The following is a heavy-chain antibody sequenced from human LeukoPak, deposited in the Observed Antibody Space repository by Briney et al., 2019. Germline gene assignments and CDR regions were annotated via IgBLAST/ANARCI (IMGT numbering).Heavy chain of an antibody. J-gene: IGHJ4*02. V-gene: IGHV1-18*04. CDR1: GYTFTGYY. CDR3: ALGDILTGYWAEYFAY. CDR2: IRGYDGDT. D-gene: IGHD3-9*01. Sequence: ASVKVSCKASGYTFTGYYMHWVRQAPGQGLEWLGWIRGYDGDTNYAQKFKGRITVSRDTSTSTTYMELRSLRSDDTAVYYCALGDILTGYWAEYFAYWGQGTLVTVSS.